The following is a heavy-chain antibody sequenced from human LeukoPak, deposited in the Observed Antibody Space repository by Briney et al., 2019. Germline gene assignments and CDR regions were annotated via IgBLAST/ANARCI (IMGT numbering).Heavy chain of an antibody. CDR2: IYYSGST. Sequence: SETLSLTCTVSGVSFSSGGSYWSWIRQHQGKDLEGIGCIYYSGSTYYTPSLKSRITISLDKSKNQFSLRLSSVTAADTAVYYCARHRAPAGRTYYFYYGMDVWGQGTTITGSS. V-gene: IGHV4-31*03. CDR3: ARHRAPAGRTYYFYYGMDV. J-gene: IGHJ6*02. CDR1: GVSFSSGGSY. D-gene: IGHD2-2*01.